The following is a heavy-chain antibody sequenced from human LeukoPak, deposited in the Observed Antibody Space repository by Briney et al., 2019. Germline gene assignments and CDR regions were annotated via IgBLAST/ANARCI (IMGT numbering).Heavy chain of an antibody. CDR2: IKHDGSER. CDR3: ARDRADYDSTYQYMPFEF. CDR1: GFTFSDYW. Sequence: PGGSLRLSCAASGFTFSDYWMSWVRQAPGKGLEWVANIKHDGSERNYAGSVKGRFSISRDDAKKSLFLQVSSLRAEDTAVYFCARDRADYDSTYQYMPFEFWGQGALVTVSS. J-gene: IGHJ4*02. D-gene: IGHD4/OR15-4a*01. V-gene: IGHV3-7*01.